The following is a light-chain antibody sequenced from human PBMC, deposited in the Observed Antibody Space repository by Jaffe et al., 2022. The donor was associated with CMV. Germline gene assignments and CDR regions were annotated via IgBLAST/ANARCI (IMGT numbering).Light chain of an antibody. V-gene: IGLV1-47*01. CDR3: ATWDGSLSGWV. CDR2: RND. CDR1: SSNIGSNY. J-gene: IGLJ3*02. Sequence: QSVLTQPPSASGTPGQRVTISCSGSSSNIGSNYLYWYQQVPGTAPKLLIYRNDQRPSGVPDRFFGSKSGTSASLAISGLRAEDEADYHCATWDGSLSGWVFGGGTTLTVL.